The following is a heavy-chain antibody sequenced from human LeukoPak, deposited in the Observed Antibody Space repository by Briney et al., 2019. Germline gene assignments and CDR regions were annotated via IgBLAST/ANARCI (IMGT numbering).Heavy chain of an antibody. Sequence: GGSLRLSCAASGFTFSDYYMSWIRQAPGKGLGWVSYISSGGSTIYYADSVKGRFTISRDNAKNSLYLQMNSLRAEDTAVYYCARGRSSGGWYRGAFDIWGQGTMVTVSS. CDR3: ARGRSSGGWYRGAFDI. J-gene: IGHJ3*02. V-gene: IGHV3-11*01. CDR1: GFTFSDYY. D-gene: IGHD6-19*01. CDR2: ISSGGSTI.